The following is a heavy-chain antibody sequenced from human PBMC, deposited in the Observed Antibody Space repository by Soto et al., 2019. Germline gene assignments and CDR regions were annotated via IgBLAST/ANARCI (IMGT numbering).Heavy chain of an antibody. D-gene: IGHD3-9*01. CDR3: ARACPYYDILTGYYAHCYFDY. V-gene: IGHV1-18*01. J-gene: IGHJ4*02. CDR2: ISAYNGNT. Sequence: ASVKVSCKASGYTFTSYGISWVRQAPGQGHEWMGWISAYNGNTNYAQKLQGRVTMTTDTSTSTAYMELRSLRSDDTAVYYCARACPYYDILTGYYAHCYFDYWGQGTLVTVSS. CDR1: GYTFTSYG.